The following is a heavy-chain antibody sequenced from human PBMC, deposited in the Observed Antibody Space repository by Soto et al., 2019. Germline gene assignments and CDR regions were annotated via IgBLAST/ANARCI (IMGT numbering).Heavy chain of an antibody. D-gene: IGHD1-1*01. J-gene: IGHJ6*02. CDR2: INGFGDEP. CDR1: GLTFRSYA. V-gene: IGHV3-23*01. Sequence: EVQLLESGGGLVQPGGSLRLSCVASGLTFRSYAMSWVRQAPGKGLEWVSGINGFGDEPRYGDSVQGRFTTSRDNSKNTVYLQMNSLRVEDTAIYFCANVDWNYGKDAWGQGTTVIVSS. CDR3: ANVDWNYGKDA.